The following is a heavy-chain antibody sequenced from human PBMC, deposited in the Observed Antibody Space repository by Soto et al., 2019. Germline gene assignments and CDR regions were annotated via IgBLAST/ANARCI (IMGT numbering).Heavy chain of an antibody. CDR1: GGSISSYY. V-gene: IGHV4-59*08. Sequence: SETLSLTCTVSGGSISSYYWSWIRQPPGKGLEWIGYIYYSGSTNYNPSLKSRVTISVDTSKNQFSLKLSSVTAADTAVYYCARSQQLADFDYWGQGTLVTVS. D-gene: IGHD6-13*01. J-gene: IGHJ4*02. CDR2: IYYSGST. CDR3: ARSQQLADFDY.